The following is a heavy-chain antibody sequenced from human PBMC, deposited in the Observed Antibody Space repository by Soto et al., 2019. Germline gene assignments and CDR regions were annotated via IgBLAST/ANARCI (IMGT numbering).Heavy chain of an antibody. J-gene: IGHJ5*02. CDR2: INHSGST. CDR1: GGTFSGYY. V-gene: IGHV4-34*01. D-gene: IGHD6-19*01. Sequence: SETLSLTCSVYGGTFSGYYWSWIRQSPGKGLEWIGEINHSGSTNYNPSLKSRVTISVDTSKNQFSLKLSSVTAADTAVYYCAREQWLESNWFDPWGQVTLVTVPS. CDR3: AREQWLESNWFDP.